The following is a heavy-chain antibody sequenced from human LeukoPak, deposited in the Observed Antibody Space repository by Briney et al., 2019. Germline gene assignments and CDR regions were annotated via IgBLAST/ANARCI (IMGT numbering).Heavy chain of an antibody. V-gene: IGHV1-46*01. CDR3: AGMYYDFWSGYPLSYYFDY. Sequence: ASVKVSCKASGYTFTNYYMHWVRQAPGQGLEWMGIINPSGGSTSYAQKFQGRVTMTRDTSTSTVYMELSSLRSEDTAVYYCAGMYYDFWSGYPLSYYFDYWGQGTLVTVSS. J-gene: IGHJ4*02. CDR1: GYTFTNYY. CDR2: INPSGGST. D-gene: IGHD3-3*01.